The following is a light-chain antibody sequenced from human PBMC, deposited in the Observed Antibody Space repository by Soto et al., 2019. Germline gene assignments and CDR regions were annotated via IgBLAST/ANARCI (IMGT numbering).Light chain of an antibody. CDR1: SSDVGAYNF. Sequence: QSALTQPASVSGSPGQSITISCTGTSSDVGAYNFVSWYQQHPGKAPKLMIYEVSYRPSGVSNRFSGSKSGNTASLSISGLQAEDEADYYCSSYAGSSTYVFGTGTKLTVL. J-gene: IGLJ1*01. CDR3: SSYAGSSTYV. V-gene: IGLV2-14*01. CDR2: EVS.